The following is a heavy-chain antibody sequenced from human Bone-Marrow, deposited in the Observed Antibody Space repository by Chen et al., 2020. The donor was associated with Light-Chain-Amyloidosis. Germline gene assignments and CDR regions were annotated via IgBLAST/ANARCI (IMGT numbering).Heavy chain of an antibody. CDR3: ARRRDGYNFDY. CDR2: NYPDDSDA. CDR1: GYTFPNYW. J-gene: IGHJ4*02. V-gene: IGHV5-51*01. Sequence: EVQLEQSGPEVKKPGESLKISCKGSGYTFPNYWIGWVRQMPGKGLEWMGVNYPDDSDARYSPSFEGQVTISADKSNTTAYLQWRSLKASDTAMYYCARRRDGYNFDYWGQGTPVTVSS. D-gene: IGHD5-12*01.